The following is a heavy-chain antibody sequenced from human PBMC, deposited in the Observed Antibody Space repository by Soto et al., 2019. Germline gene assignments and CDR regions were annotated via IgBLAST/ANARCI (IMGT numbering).Heavy chain of an antibody. D-gene: IGHD2-2*01. CDR2: ISAYNGNT. CDR3: ARCPGRYRGPGTSTPFDP. J-gene: IGHJ5*02. Sequence: QVQLVQSGAEVKKPGASVKVSCRASGYTFTSYGISWVRQAPGQGLEWMGWISAYNGNTNYAQKLQGRVTMTTDTSTSTAYMELRSLRSDDSAVYYCARCPGRYRGPGTSTPFDPCGQGTLVTVSS. CDR1: GYTFTSYG. V-gene: IGHV1-18*01.